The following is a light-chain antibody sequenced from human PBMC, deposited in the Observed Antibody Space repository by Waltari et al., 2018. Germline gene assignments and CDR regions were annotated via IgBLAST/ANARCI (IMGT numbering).Light chain of an antibody. CDR2: DAS. CDR3: QHGHTWPLS. V-gene: IGKV3-11*01. CDR1: QRISSH. Sequence: EIVLTQSPATLSLSPGERATLSCWASQRISSHIAWYQHKPGQAPRLLVYDASNRATGIPARFSGSGSGTDFTLTIGSLEPEDFAVYYCQHGHTWPLSFGGGTKVEI. J-gene: IGKJ4*01.